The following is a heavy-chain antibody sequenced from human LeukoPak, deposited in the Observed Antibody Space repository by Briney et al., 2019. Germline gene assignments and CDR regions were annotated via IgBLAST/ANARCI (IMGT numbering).Heavy chain of an antibody. CDR3: TRLCSGGSCSDY. J-gene: IGHJ4*02. Sequence: GGSLRLSCIGSGFSFGDYAMTWFRQAPGKGLEWVGFIRNKAYGGTTEYAASVKGRFSISRDDSKSIAYLQMNSLKTEDTAVYYCTRLCSGGSCSDYWGQGTLVTVSS. V-gene: IGHV3-49*03. CDR2: IRNKAYGGTT. CDR1: GFSFGDYA. D-gene: IGHD2-15*01.